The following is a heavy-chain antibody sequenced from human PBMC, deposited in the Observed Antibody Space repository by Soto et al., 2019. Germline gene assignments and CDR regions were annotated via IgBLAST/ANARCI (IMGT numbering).Heavy chain of an antibody. CDR3: ARAWYSSGWYGWTDY. D-gene: IGHD6-19*01. CDR2: ISSSGSTI. J-gene: IGHJ4*02. V-gene: IGHV3-11*01. CDR1: GFTFSDYY. Sequence: QVQLVESGGGLVKPGGSLRLSCAASGFTFSDYYMSWIRQAPGKGLVWVSYISSSGSTIYYADSVKGRFTISRDNAKNALYLQMKSLRAEDSAVYYCARAWYSSGWYGWTDYWGQGTLVTVSS.